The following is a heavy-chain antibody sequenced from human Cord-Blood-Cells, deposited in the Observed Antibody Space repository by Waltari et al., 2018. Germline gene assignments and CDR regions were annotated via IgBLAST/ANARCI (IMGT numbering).Heavy chain of an antibody. CDR3: ARELERIFSSSWYYYYYGMDV. CDR2: IKQDGIEK. CDR1: GFTFSSYW. D-gene: IGHD6-13*01. Sequence: EVQLVESGGGLVQPGGSLRLSCAASGFTFSSYWMSWVRQAPGKGLEWVANIKQDGIEKYYVDAVKGRFTISRDNAKNSLYLQMNSLRAEDTAVYYCARELERIFSSSWYYYYYGMDVWGQGTTVTVSS. J-gene: IGHJ6*02. V-gene: IGHV3-7*01.